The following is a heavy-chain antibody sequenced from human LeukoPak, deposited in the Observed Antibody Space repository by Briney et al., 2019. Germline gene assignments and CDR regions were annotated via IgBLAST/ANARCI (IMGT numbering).Heavy chain of an antibody. J-gene: IGHJ6*03. CDR1: GFIFSSYS. D-gene: IGHD3-16*02. CDR2: ISSSTIYI. CDR3: AKDGIAITFGGVIVPAYYYYYMDV. Sequence: PGGSLRLSCAASGFIFSSYSMNWVRQAPGKGLEWVSSISSSTIYIYYADSVKGRFTISRDNAKNSLYLQMNSLRAEDTAVYYCAKDGIAITFGGVIVPAYYYYYMDVWGKGTTVTISS. V-gene: IGHV3-21*01.